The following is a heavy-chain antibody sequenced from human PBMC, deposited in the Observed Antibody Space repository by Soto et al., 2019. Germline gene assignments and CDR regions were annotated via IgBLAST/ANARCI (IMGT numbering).Heavy chain of an antibody. CDR1: GFTFSSYG. D-gene: IGHD3-3*01. Sequence: GGSLRLSCAASGFTFSSYGMHWVRQAPGKGLEWVAVISYDGSNKYYADSVKGRFTISRDNSKNTLYLQMNSLRAEDTAVYYCAKGMRDFWSGWSSNYYYGMDVWGQGTTVTVSS. CDR2: ISYDGSNK. J-gene: IGHJ6*02. V-gene: IGHV3-30*18. CDR3: AKGMRDFWSGWSSNYYYGMDV.